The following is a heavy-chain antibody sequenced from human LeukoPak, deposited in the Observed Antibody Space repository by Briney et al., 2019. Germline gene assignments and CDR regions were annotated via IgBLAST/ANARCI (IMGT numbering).Heavy chain of an antibody. CDR3: AKVSLNMVNDAFDI. J-gene: IGHJ3*02. V-gene: IGHV3-30*18. CDR2: MSYDVGKK. CDR1: GFTFSSYG. Sequence: GGSLRLSCAASGFTFSSYGMHWVRQAPGKGLEWVAVMSYDVGKKYYADSVKGRFTISRDNSKNTLYLQMNSLRAEDTAVYYCAKVSLNMVNDAFDIWGQGTVVTVSS. D-gene: IGHD4/OR15-4a*01.